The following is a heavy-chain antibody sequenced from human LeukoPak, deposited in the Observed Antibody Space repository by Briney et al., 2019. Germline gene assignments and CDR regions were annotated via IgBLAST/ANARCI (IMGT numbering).Heavy chain of an antibody. CDR1: GFTFSSYA. Sequence: GGSLRLSCAASGFTFSSYAMSWVRQAPGKGLVWVSRLNNDGSSITYVDSVKGRFTISRDNAKNTVYLQMNSLRAEDTAVYYCARSDWNDAYFDSWGQGTLVTVSS. V-gene: IGHV3-74*01. J-gene: IGHJ4*02. D-gene: IGHD1-1*01. CDR3: ARSDWNDAYFDS. CDR2: LNNDGSSI.